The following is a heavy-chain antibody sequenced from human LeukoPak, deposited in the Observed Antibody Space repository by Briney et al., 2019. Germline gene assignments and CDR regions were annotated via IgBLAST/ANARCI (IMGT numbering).Heavy chain of an antibody. CDR3: ARAPEYCSSTSCFHFDY. CDR1: GYTFTGYY. D-gene: IGHD2-2*01. CDR2: IHPNSGGT. V-gene: IGHV1-2*02. Sequence: ASVKVSCKASGYTFTGYYMHWVRQAPGQGLEWMGWIHPNSGGTNYAQKFQGRVTMTRDTSISTAYMELSRLRSDDTAVYYCARAPEYCSSTSCFHFDYWGQGTLVTVSS. J-gene: IGHJ4*02.